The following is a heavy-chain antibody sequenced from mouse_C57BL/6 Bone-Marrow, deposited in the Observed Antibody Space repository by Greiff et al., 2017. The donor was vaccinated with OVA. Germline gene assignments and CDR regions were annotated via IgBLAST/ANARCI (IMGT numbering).Heavy chain of an antibody. CDR3: ARWDYDSFAY. CDR1: GYTFTDYY. CDR2: INPNYGTT. Sequence: EVQLQQSGPELVKPGASVKISCKASGYTFTDYYMNWVKQSHGKSLEWIGDINPNYGTTSYNQKFKGKATLTVDQSSSTAYMQLNGLTSEDSAVYYCARWDYDSFAYWGQGTLVTVSA. D-gene: IGHD2-4*01. J-gene: IGHJ3*01. V-gene: IGHV1-26*01.